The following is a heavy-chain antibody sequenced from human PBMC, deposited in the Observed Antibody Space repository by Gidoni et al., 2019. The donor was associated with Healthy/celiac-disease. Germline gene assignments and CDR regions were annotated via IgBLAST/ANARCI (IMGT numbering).Heavy chain of an antibody. D-gene: IGHD2-8*01. CDR1: GFTFSSYG. J-gene: IGHJ6*02. Sequence: QVQLVESGGGVVQPGRSLRLSCAASGFTFSSYGMHWVRQAPGEGLEWVAVIWYDGSNKYYADSVKGRFTISRDKSKNTLYLQMNSLRAEDTAVYYCARESGGYCTNGVCSRGSGYYAPLYYYYYGMDVWGQGTTVTVSS. CDR3: ARESGGYCTNGVCSRGSGYYAPLYYYYYGMDV. CDR2: IWYDGSNK. V-gene: IGHV3-33*08.